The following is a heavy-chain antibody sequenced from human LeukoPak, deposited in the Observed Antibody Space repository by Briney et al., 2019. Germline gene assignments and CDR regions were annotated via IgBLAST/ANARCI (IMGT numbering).Heavy chain of an antibody. CDR3: ARRAVVRGVIIDDAFDI. CDR1: GYTFTSYG. V-gene: IGHV1-69*13. J-gene: IGHJ3*02. D-gene: IGHD3-10*01. CDR2: IIPIFGTA. Sequence: ASVKVSCKASGYTFTSYGISWVRQAPGQGLEWMGGIIPIFGTANYAQKFQGRVTITADESTSTAYMELSSLRSEDTAVYYCARRAVVRGVIIDDAFDIWGQGTMVTVSS.